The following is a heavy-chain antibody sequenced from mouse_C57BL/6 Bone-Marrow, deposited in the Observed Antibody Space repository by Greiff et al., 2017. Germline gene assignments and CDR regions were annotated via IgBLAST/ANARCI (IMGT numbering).Heavy chain of an antibody. J-gene: IGHJ2*01. Sequence: VQLQQSGPGLVKPSQTVFLTCTVTGISITTGNYRWSWIRQFPGNKLEWIGYIYYSGTIPYNPSLTSRTTITRDTPKNQFFLEMNSLTAEYTATYYCAREGCFRTLDYWGQGTTLTVSS. CDR1: GISITTGNYR. V-gene: IGHV3-5*01. CDR3: AREGCFRTLDY. CDR2: IYYSGTI.